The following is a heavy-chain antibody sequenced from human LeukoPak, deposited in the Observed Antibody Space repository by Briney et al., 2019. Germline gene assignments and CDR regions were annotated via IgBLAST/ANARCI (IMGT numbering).Heavy chain of an antibody. CDR3: ARTGIRIQLWPRYNWFDP. CDR1: GGSFSDYY. Sequence: SETLSLTCAVYGGSFSDYYWSWIRQPPGKGLEWIGEINHSGSTNYNPSLKSRVTISVDTSKNQFSLKLSSVTAADTAVYYCARTGIRIQLWPRYNWFDPWGQGTLVTVSS. D-gene: IGHD5-18*01. J-gene: IGHJ5*02. CDR2: INHSGST. V-gene: IGHV4-34*01.